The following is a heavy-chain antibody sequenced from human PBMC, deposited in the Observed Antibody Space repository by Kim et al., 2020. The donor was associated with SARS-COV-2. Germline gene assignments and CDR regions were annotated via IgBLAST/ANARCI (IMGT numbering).Heavy chain of an antibody. V-gene: IGHV3-21*01. J-gene: IGHJ6*02. CDR3: ARDRRGFGELLTRSGMDV. D-gene: IGHD3-10*01. Sequence: GGSLRLSCAASGFTFSSYSMNWVRQAPGKGLEWVSSISSSSSYIYYADSVKGRFTISRDNAKNSLYLQMNSLRAEDTAVYYCARDRRGFGELLTRSGMDVWGQGTTVTVSS. CDR2: ISSSSSYI. CDR1: GFTFSSYS.